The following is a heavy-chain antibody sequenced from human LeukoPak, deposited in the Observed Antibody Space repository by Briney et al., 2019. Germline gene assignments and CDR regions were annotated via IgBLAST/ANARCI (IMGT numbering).Heavy chain of an antibody. CDR3: VRDLGGRSGH. D-gene: IGHD1-26*01. V-gene: IGHV3-74*01. CDR1: GFTFSRYW. Sequence: GGSLRLSCVASGFTFSRYWMHWVRQAPGKGLVWVSRINSDGSSTSYADSVKGRVTIFRDNAKNTLYLQMNSLRAEDTAVYYCVRDLGGRSGHWGQGTLVTVSS. J-gene: IGHJ4*02. CDR2: INSDGSST.